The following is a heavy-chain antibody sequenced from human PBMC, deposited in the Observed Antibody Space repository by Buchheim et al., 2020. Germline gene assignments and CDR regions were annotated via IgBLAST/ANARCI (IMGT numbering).Heavy chain of an antibody. D-gene: IGHD5-12*01. CDR1: GGSISSYY. Sequence: QVQLQESGPGLVKPSETLSLTCTVSGGSISSYYWSWIRQPPGKGLEWIGYIYYSGSTNYNPSLKSRVTISVDTSKNQFSLKLSSVTAADTAVYYCARDQVALGGYYWYLDLWGRGTL. J-gene: IGHJ2*01. V-gene: IGHV4-59*01. CDR2: IYYSGST. CDR3: ARDQVALGGYYWYLDL.